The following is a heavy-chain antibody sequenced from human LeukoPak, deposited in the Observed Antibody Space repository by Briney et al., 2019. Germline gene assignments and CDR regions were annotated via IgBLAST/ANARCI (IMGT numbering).Heavy chain of an antibody. CDR1: GYIFINYG. CDR3: AKTRDTVLNEY. J-gene: IGHJ4*02. CDR2: ISPYNGHT. Sequence: GASVKVSCKASGYIFINYGISWVRQAPGQGLEWMGWISPYNGHTNYAPNLRDRLTMTTDTSTSTAYMELRSLRSDDTAVYYCAKTRDTVLNEYWGQGTLVTVSS. V-gene: IGHV1-18*01.